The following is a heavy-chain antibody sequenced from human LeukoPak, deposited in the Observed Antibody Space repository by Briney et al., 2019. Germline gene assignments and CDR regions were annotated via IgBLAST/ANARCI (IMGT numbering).Heavy chain of an antibody. CDR2: MNPNSGNT. CDR1: GYTFTSYD. J-gene: IGHJ4*02. D-gene: IGHD5-12*01. Sequence: RASVKVSCKASGYTFTSYDINWVRQATGQGLEWMGWMNPNSGNTGYAQKFQGRVTITRNTSISTAYMGLSSLRSEDTAVYYCARGRGEYSGYGTFDYWGQGTLVTVSS. V-gene: IGHV1-8*03. CDR3: ARGRGEYSGYGTFDY.